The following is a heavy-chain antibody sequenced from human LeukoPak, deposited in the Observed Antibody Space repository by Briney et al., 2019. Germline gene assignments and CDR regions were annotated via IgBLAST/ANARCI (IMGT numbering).Heavy chain of an antibody. Sequence: GGSLRLSCAASGFTFSSYAMSWVRQAPGQGLEWVSTISGSGGSTYYADSVKGRFTISRDNSKNTLYLQMNSLRAEDTAVYYCARGIAAAAARRLDAFDIWGQGTMVTVSS. CDR1: GFTFSSYA. V-gene: IGHV3-23*01. J-gene: IGHJ3*02. CDR2: ISGSGGST. D-gene: IGHD6-13*01. CDR3: ARGIAAAAARRLDAFDI.